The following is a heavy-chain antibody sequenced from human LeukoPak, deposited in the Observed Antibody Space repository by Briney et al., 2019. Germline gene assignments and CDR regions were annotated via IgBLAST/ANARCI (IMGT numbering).Heavy chain of an antibody. J-gene: IGHJ4*02. D-gene: IGHD3-3*01. CDR2: INHSGST. CDR1: GGSFSGYY. V-gene: IGHV4-34*01. Sequence: KSSETLSLTCAVYGGSFSGYYWSWIRQPPGKGLEWIGEINHSGSTNYNPSLKSRVTISVDTSKNQFSLKLSSVTAADTAVYYCARAYYDFWSGYYTGFDYWGQGTLVTVSS. CDR3: ARAYYDFWSGYYTGFDY.